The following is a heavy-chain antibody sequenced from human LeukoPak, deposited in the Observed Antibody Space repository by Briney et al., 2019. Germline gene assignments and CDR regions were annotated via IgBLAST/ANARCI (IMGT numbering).Heavy chain of an antibody. CDR1: GFTFDDYA. J-gene: IGHJ4*02. Sequence: HAGRSLRLSCAASGFTFDDYAMHWVRQAPGKGLEWVSGISWNSGSIGYADSVKGRFTISRDNAKNSLYLQMNSLRAEDTAVYYCAKSGGYDLWEVLGYFDYWGQGTLVTVSS. CDR3: AKSGGYDLWEVLGYFDY. V-gene: IGHV3-9*01. D-gene: IGHD5-12*01. CDR2: ISWNSGSI.